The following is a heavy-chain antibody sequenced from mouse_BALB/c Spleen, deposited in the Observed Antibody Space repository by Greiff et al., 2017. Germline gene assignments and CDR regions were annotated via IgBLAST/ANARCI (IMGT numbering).Heavy chain of an antibody. J-gene: IGHJ4*01. CDR3: ARYYGSSYVGAMDY. V-gene: IGHV3-2*02. D-gene: IGHD1-1*01. CDR2: ISYSGST. Sequence: VQLKESGPGLVKPSQSLSLTCTVTGYSITSDYAWNWIRQFPGNKLEWMGYISYSGSTSYNPSLKSRISITRDTSKNQFFLQLNSVTTEDTATYYCARYYGSSYVGAMDYWGQGTSVTVSS. CDR1: GYSITSDYA.